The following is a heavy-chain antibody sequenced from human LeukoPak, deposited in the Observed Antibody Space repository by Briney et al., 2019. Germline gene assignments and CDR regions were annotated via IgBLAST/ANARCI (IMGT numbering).Heavy chain of an antibody. V-gene: IGHV4-59*01. D-gene: IGHD3-3*01. J-gene: IGHJ6*02. CDR1: GGSISSYY. Sequence: SETLSLTCTVSGGSISSYYWSWIRQPPGKGLEWIGYIYYSGSTNYNPSLKSRVTISVDTSKNQFSLKLSSATAADTAVYYCASGKMYYDFWSGPYYYYGMDVWGQGTTVTVSS. CDR3: ASGKMYYDFWSGPYYYYGMDV. CDR2: IYYSGST.